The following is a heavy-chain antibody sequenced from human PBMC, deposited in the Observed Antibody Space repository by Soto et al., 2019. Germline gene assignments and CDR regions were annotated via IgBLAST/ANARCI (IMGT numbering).Heavy chain of an antibody. CDR2: IYYSGST. J-gene: IGHJ6*02. V-gene: IGHV4-39*01. Sequence: SETLSLTCTVSGGSISSSSYYWGWIRQPPGKGLEWIGSIYYSGSTYYNPSLKSRVTISVDTSKNQFSLKLSSVTAADTAVYYCARQSCSSTSCYFLYYYYGMDVWGQGTTVTVS. CDR1: GGSISSSSYY. CDR3: ARQSCSSTSCYFLYYYYGMDV. D-gene: IGHD2-2*01.